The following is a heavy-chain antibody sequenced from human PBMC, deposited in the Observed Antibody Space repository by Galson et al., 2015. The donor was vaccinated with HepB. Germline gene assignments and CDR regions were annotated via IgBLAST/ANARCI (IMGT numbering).Heavy chain of an antibody. D-gene: IGHD3-16*02. CDR2: INHSGST. CDR1: GGSFSGYY. CDR3: ASMEAHSTFGGVIVSD. Sequence: LSLTCAVYGGSFSGYYWSWIRQPPGKGVEWIGEINHSGSTNYNPSLKSRVTISVDTSKNQFSLKLSSVTAADTAVYYCASMEAHSTFGGVIVSDWGQGTLVTVSS. V-gene: IGHV4-34*01. J-gene: IGHJ4*02.